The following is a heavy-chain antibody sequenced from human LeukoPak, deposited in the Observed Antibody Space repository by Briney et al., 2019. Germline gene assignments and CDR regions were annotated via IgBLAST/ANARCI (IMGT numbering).Heavy chain of an antibody. Sequence: GRSLRLSCAASGFTFSSYGMHWVRQAPGKGLEWVAVISYDGSNKYYADSVKGRFTISRDNSKNTLYLQMNSLRAEDTAVYYCARSDYGGPNDAFDIWGQGTMVTVSS. CDR2: ISYDGSNK. V-gene: IGHV3-30*03. D-gene: IGHD4-23*01. J-gene: IGHJ3*02. CDR1: GFTFSSYG. CDR3: ARSDYGGPNDAFDI.